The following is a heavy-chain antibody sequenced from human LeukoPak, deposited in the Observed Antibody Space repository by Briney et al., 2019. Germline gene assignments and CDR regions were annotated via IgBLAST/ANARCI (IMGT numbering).Heavy chain of an antibody. Sequence: GESLEISCRGSGYDFATYWIGWVRQMPGKGLEWMGRIYPGDSDTKYSPSFQGQVTISADKSIGSAYLQWSSLKSSDTAMYYCARLPQDYYYHGMDVWGQGTTVSVS. CDR2: IYPGDSDT. CDR3: ARLPQDYYYHGMDV. V-gene: IGHV5-51*01. CDR1: GYDFATYW. J-gene: IGHJ6*02.